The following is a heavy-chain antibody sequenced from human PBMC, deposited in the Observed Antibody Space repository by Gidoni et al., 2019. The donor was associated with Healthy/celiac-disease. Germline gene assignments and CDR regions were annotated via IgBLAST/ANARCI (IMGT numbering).Heavy chain of an antibody. CDR3: ARGDGDSSSWYYFDY. D-gene: IGHD6-13*01. CDR1: GGSISSYY. J-gene: IGHJ4*02. CDR2: IYYSGST. Sequence: QVQLQASGPGLVQPSETMSLTCTVSGGSISSYYWRWIRQPPGKGLEWIGYIYYSGSTNYNPSLKSRVTISVDTSKNQFSLKLSSVTAADTAVYYCARGDGDSSSWYYFDYWGQGTLVTVSS. V-gene: IGHV4-59*01.